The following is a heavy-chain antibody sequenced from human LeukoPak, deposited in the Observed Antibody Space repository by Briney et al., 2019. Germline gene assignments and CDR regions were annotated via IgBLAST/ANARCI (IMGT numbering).Heavy chain of an antibody. D-gene: IGHD2-2*01. Sequence: GGSLRLSCVASGFTFSSYSMHWVRQAPGKGLEWVSYISSTSNTIYHADSVKGRFTISRDNAKNSLYLHMNSLSDEGSAVYYCARGTQRAFDIWGQGTMVTVSS. CDR2: ISSTSNTI. CDR3: ARGTQRAFDI. CDR1: GFTFSSYS. V-gene: IGHV3-48*02. J-gene: IGHJ3*02.